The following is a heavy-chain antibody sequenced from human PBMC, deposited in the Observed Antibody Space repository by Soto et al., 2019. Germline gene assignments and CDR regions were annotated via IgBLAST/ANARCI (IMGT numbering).Heavy chain of an antibody. CDR1: GFTFSSYS. CDR2: ISSSSSYI. V-gene: IGHV3-21*01. CDR3: ARDFYYYDSSGYYRNWFDP. Sequence: GGSLRLSCAASGFTFSSYSMNWVRQAPGKGLEWVSSISSSSSYIYYADSVKGRFTISRDNAKNSLYLQMNSLRAEDTAVYYCARDFYYYDSSGYYRNWFDPWGQGTLVTVSS. J-gene: IGHJ5*02. D-gene: IGHD3-22*01.